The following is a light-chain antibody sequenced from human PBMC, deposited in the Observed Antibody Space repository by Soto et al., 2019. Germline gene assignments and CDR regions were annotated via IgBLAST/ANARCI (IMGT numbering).Light chain of an antibody. J-gene: IGKJ3*01. CDR2: GAS. Sequence: DIQMTQSPSSLSASVGDNVTMSCRASQNILTYLNWYQQNPGRAPKLLIFGASILQDGVPSRFSGIGSGTEFTLTISCLRPEDFATYFSQQTYGSSFTFGPGTKVDVK. V-gene: IGKV1-39*01. CDR3: QQTYGSSFT. CDR1: QNILTY.